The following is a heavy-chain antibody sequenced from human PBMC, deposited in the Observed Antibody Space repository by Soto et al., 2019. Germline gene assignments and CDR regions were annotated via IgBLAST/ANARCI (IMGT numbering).Heavy chain of an antibody. CDR3: TTAPHYFFDGCCYYPNDY. CDR1: GFTFSNAW. CDR2: IKSNTEGATT. J-gene: IGHJ4*02. V-gene: IGHV3-15*01. D-gene: IGHD3-22*01. Sequence: GGSLRLSCAASGFTFSNAWLSWVRQAPGKGLECVGRIKSNTEGATTDYATPVKGRFTISRDDSKNTMYMQLNSLKTEDKSLDYCTTAPHYFFDGCCYYPNDYWSQGTLVTVSS.